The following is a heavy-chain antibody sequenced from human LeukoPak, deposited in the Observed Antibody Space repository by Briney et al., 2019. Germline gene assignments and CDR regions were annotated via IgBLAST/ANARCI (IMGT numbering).Heavy chain of an antibody. D-gene: IGHD3-16*01. CDR1: GFTFSSYG. CDR3: AGDGMITAYAFDI. CDR2: INSSGDYT. J-gene: IGHJ3*02. Sequence: PGRSLRLSCAASGFTFSSYGMHWVRQAPGKGLEWVSTINSSGDYTCYADSVKGRFTISRDNAKNSLYLQMNSLRAEDTAVYYCAGDGMITAYAFDIWGQGTMVTVSS. V-gene: IGHV3-21*01.